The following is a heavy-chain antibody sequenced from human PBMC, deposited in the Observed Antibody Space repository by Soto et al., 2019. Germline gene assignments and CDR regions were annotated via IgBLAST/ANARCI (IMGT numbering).Heavy chain of an antibody. CDR3: AKSDTAMVTGPRFDY. CDR1: GFTFSSYG. V-gene: IGHV3-30*18. J-gene: IGHJ4*02. CDR2: ISYDGSNK. Sequence: GGSLRLSCAASGFTFSSYGMHWVRQAPGKGLEWVAVISYDGSNKYYADSVKGRFTISRDNSKNTLYLQMNSLRAEDTAVYYCAKSDTAMVTGPRFDYWGQGTLVTVSS. D-gene: IGHD5-18*01.